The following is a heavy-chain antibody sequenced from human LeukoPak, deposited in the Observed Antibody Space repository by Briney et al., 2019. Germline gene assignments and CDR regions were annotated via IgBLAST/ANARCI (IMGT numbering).Heavy chain of an antibody. CDR2: IYYSGTT. J-gene: IGHJ3*01. CDR1: GGSISSYY. D-gene: IGHD3-10*01. Sequence: SETLSLTCTVSGGSISSYYWNWIRQPPGKGREWIGYIYYSGTTNYNPSLKSRVTISVDTSKNQFSLKLSSVTAADTAVYYCARAPSAMVRGTIDAFDLWGQGTMVSVSS. V-gene: IGHV4-59*01. CDR3: ARAPSAMVRGTIDAFDL.